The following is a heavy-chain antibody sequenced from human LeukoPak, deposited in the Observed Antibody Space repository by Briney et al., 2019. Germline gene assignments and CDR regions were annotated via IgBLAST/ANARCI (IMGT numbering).Heavy chain of an antibody. CDR1: GGSISSYY. CDR2: IYTSGST. D-gene: IGHD6-13*01. CDR3: ARDEQQLVPRGMDV. Sequence: SETLSLTCTVSGGSISSYYWSWIRQPAGKGLEWIGRIYTSGSTNYNPSLKSRVTMSVDTSKNQFSPKLSSVTAADTAVYYCARDEQQLVPRGMDVWGQGTTVTVSS. V-gene: IGHV4-4*07. J-gene: IGHJ6*02.